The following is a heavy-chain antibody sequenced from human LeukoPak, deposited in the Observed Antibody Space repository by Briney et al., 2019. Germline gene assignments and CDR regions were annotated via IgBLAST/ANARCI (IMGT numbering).Heavy chain of an antibody. V-gene: IGHV3-23*01. CDR3: AKTGSGYYYFDY. CDR1: GFTFSSYA. D-gene: IGHD3-22*01. J-gene: IGHJ4*02. Sequence: GGSLRLSCAASGFTFSSYAMSWVRQAPGKGLEWVSAISGSGGSTYSADSVKGRFTISRDNSKNTLYLQMNSLRAEDTAVYYCAKTGSGYYYFDYWGQGTLVTVSS. CDR2: ISGSGGST.